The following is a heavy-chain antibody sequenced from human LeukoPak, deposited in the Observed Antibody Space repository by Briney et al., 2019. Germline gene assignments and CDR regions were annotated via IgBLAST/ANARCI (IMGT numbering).Heavy chain of an antibody. CDR1: GFTFSSYA. V-gene: IGHV3-23*01. CDR2: ISGSGGST. J-gene: IGHJ4*02. D-gene: IGHD6-13*01. Sequence: GRSLRLSCAASGFTFSSYAMSWVRQAPGKGLEWVSAISGSGGSTYYADSVKGRFTISRDNSKNTLYLQMNSLRAEDTAVYYCAKDGDRYSSSWLDYWGQGTLVTVSS. CDR3: AKDGDRYSSSWLDY.